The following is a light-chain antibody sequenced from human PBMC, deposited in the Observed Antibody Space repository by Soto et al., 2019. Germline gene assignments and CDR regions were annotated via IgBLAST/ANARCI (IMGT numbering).Light chain of an antibody. V-gene: IGLV2-8*01. J-gene: IGLJ2*01. CDR1: SSDVGGYVY. CDR2: EVN. Sequence: QSALTQPPSASGSPGQSVTISCTGTSSDVGGYVYVSWYQQYPGKAPKLMIYEVNKRPSGVPDRFSGSKSGNTASLTVSGPPAEEEAEYYCSSYAGTNTDVIFGGGTKLTVL. CDR3: SSYAGTNTDVI.